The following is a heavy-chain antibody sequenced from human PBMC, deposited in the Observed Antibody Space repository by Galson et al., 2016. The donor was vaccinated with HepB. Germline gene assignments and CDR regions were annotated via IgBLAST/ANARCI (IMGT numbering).Heavy chain of an antibody. J-gene: IGHJ5*02. CDR3: ARSSKRAAAMVLNP. V-gene: IGHV4-61*02. CDR2: INTSGST. D-gene: IGHD5-18*01. Sequence: LSLTCTVSDGSISSGSYSWSWIRQPAGKGLEWIGRINTSGSTNYNPSLKSRVIMSVDTSKNQFSLKLNSVTAADTAVYYCARSSKRAAAMVLNPWGQGTLVTVSS. CDR1: DGSISSGSYS.